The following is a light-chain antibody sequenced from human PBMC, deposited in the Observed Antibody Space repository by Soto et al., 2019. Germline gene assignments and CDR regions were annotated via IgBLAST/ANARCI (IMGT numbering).Light chain of an antibody. CDR2: DVS. CDR1: TSDVGGYNY. J-gene: IGLJ1*01. V-gene: IGLV2-14*01. Sequence: QSALTQPASVSGSPGQSITISCTGTTSDVGGYNYVSWYQQHPGKVPKLMIYDVSNRPSGVSNRFSGSKSGNTASLTISGLQAEDEADYYCSSYTTSPLSYVFGTGTK. CDR3: SSYTTSPLSYV.